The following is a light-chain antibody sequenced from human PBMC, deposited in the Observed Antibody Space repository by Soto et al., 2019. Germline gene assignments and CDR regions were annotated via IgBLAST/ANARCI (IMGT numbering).Light chain of an antibody. V-gene: IGKV3-11*01. CDR2: DAS. Sequence: EIVLTQSPATLSLSPGERATLSCRASQSVSSYFAWYQQKPGQAPRLLIHDASYRATGIPAWFSGSGAGTDFTLTISSLEPEDFASYYCQQRSNWPPVTFGGGTKVEIK. CDR3: QQRSNWPPVT. CDR1: QSVSSY. J-gene: IGKJ4*01.